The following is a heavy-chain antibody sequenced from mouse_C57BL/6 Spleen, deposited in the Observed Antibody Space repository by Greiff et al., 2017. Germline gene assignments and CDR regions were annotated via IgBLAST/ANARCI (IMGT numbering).Heavy chain of an antibody. D-gene: IGHD1-1*01. CDR1: GFNITDYY. Sequence: VQLQQSGAELVRPGASVKLSCTASGFNITDYYMHWVKQRPEQGLEWIGRIDPEAGDTEYAPKFQGKATMTADTSSNTAYLQLRSLTSEDTAVYYCTKGRGSSYAMDYWGQGTSVTVSS. CDR3: TKGRGSSYAMDY. V-gene: IGHV14-1*01. J-gene: IGHJ4*01. CDR2: IDPEAGDT.